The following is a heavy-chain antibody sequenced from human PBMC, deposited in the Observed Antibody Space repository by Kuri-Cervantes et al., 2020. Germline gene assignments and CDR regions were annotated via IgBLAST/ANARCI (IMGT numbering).Heavy chain of an antibody. D-gene: IGHD3-22*01. Sequence: SLKISCAASGFTFDDYAMHWVRQAPGKGLEWVSSINWNGGTIGYADSVKGRFTISRDNSKNTLYLQMNSLRAEDTAVYYCARDQNYYDSSGYYYGWYFDYWGQGTLVTVSS. CDR2: INWNGGTI. CDR3: ARDQNYYDSSGYYYGWYFDY. V-gene: IGHV3-9*01. J-gene: IGHJ4*02. CDR1: GFTFDDYA.